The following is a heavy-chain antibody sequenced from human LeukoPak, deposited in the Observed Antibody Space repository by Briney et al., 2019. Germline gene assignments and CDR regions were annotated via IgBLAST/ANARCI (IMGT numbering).Heavy chain of an antibody. D-gene: IGHD3-22*01. Sequence: ASVKVSCKASGGTFSSYAISWVRQAPGQGLEWMGGIIPIFGTANYAQKFQGRVTMTRDTSISTAYMELSRLRSDDTAVYYCARSYYDSSGYYYGYWGQGTLVTVSS. CDR2: IIPIFGTA. V-gene: IGHV1-69*05. CDR3: ARSYYDSSGYYYGY. CDR1: GGTFSSYA. J-gene: IGHJ4*02.